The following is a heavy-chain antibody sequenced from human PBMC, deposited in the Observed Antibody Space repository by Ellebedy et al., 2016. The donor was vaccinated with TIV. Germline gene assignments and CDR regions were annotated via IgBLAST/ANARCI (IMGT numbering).Heavy chain of an antibody. D-gene: IGHD4-17*01. CDR3: ARHGDSIFDY. Sequence: GESLKISCAASGFTFSSYGMHWVRQAPGKGLEWVAVIWYDGSNKYYADSVKGRFTISRDNSKNTLYLQMNSLRAEDTAVYYCARHGDSIFDYWGQGTLVTVSS. CDR1: GFTFSSYG. J-gene: IGHJ4*02. V-gene: IGHV3-33*01. CDR2: IWYDGSNK.